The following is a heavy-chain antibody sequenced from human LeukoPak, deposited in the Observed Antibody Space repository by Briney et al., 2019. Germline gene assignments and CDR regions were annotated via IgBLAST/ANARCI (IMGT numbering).Heavy chain of an antibody. CDR1: GFTFSDHY. J-gene: IGHJ4*02. Sequence: GGSLTLSCEASGFTFSDHYMNWIRHAPGKGLEWISYISGSSGDIKYADSLKGRFTISRDNAKNSLYLQMNSLRDEDTAVYYCARVARLADSCGQGTLAAVSP. CDR3: ARVARLADS. CDR2: ISGSSGDI. D-gene: IGHD3-3*02. V-gene: IGHV3-11*06.